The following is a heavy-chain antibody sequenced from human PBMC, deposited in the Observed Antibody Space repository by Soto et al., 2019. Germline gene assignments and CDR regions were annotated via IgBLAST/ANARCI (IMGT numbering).Heavy chain of an antibody. J-gene: IGHJ5*02. Sequence: QVQLVQSGAEVKKPGASVKVSCKASGYTFTSYGISWVRQAPGQGLEWMGWISAYNGNTNYAQKLRGRVTMTTDTSTSTAYMELRSLRSDDTAVYYCAREGRGCSGGSCSRGWFDPWGQGTLVTVSS. CDR2: ISAYNGNT. V-gene: IGHV1-18*01. CDR3: AREGRGCSGGSCSRGWFDP. CDR1: GYTFTSYG. D-gene: IGHD2-15*01.